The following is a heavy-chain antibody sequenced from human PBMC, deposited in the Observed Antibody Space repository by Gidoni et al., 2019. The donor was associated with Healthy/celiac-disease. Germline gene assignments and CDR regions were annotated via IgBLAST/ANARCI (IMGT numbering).Heavy chain of an antibody. CDR3: ARGADPVWFGEFIKRAFDI. V-gene: IGHV1-46*01. CDR1: GYTFTSYY. J-gene: IGHJ3*02. CDR2: INPSGGST. D-gene: IGHD3-10*01. Sequence: QVQLVQSGAEVKKPGASVKVSCKASGYTFTSYYMHWVRQAPGQGLEWMGIINPSGGSTTYAQKFQGRVTMTRDTSTSTVYMELSSLRSEDTAVYYCARGADPVWFGEFIKRAFDIWGQGTMVTVSS.